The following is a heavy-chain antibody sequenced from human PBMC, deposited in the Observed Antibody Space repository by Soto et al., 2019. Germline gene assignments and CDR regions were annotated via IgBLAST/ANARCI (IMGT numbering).Heavy chain of an antibody. CDR3: ARGFSTIAVAYNWFDP. V-gene: IGHV1-46*01. CDR1: GYTFTSYY. D-gene: IGHD6-19*01. J-gene: IGHJ5*02. Sequence: ASVKVSCKASGYTFTSYYMHWVRQAPGQGLEWMGIINPSGGSTNYNPSLKSRVTISVDTSKNQFSLKLSSVTAADTAVYYCARGFSTIAVAYNWFDPWGQGTLVTVSS. CDR2: INPSGGST.